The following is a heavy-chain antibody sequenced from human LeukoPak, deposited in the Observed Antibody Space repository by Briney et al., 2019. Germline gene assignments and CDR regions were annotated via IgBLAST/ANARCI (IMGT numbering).Heavy chain of an antibody. CDR2: VSGSNGNT. V-gene: IGHV3-23*01. CDR3: VRESPVAAVGRSWFDP. D-gene: IGHD6-13*01. Sequence: GGSLRLSCAASGFTFSSYAMSWVRQAPGEGPEWVSTVSGSNGNTHYADSVKGRFTISRDNSKNTLYLQMNSLRAEDTAVYYCVRESPVAAVGRSWFDPWGQGTLVTVSS. CDR1: GFTFSSYA. J-gene: IGHJ5*02.